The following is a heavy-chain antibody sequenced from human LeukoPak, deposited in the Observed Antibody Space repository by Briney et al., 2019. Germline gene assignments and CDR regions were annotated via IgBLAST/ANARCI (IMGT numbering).Heavy chain of an antibody. CDR1: KFTFNTYA. J-gene: IGHJ4*02. D-gene: IGHD2-15*01. V-gene: IGHV3-30*04. Sequence: GGSLRLSCAASKFTFNTYAMHWVRQAPGKGLEWVSLISYDGSNTYYADSVRGRFTISRDNSKNTLFLQMNSLRGDDTAVYYCARAKYCSAGNCFLIDYWGQGMLVTVAS. CDR2: ISYDGSNT. CDR3: ARAKYCSAGNCFLIDY.